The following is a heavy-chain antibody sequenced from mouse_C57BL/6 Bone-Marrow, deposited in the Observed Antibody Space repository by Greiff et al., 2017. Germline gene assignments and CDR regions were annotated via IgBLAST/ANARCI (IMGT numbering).Heavy chain of an antibody. CDR3: ARAWGAY. J-gene: IGHJ3*01. CDR2: IDPSDSYT. Sequence: QVQLQQPGAELVMPGASVKLSCKASGYTFTSYWMHWVKQRPGQGLEWIGEIDPSDSYTNYNQKFKGKSTLTVDKSSSTSYMQLSSLTSEDSAVYYCARAWGAYWGQGTLVTVSA. V-gene: IGHV1-69*01. CDR1: GYTFTSYW.